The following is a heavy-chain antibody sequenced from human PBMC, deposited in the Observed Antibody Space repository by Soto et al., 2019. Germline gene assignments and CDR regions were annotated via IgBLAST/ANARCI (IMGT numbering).Heavy chain of an antibody. J-gene: IGHJ4*02. Sequence: QVQLVQSGAEVKEPGASVKVSCKASGYTFTSYALHWVRQAPGQRLEWMGLINAGSGNTIFSQKFQGRVTITRDTPASTAYMELSSLTSEDTAVYYCASRGGSSGATPYWGQGTLVTVSS. D-gene: IGHD3-22*01. V-gene: IGHV1-3*01. CDR3: ASRGGSSGATPY. CDR2: INAGSGNT. CDR1: GYTFTSYA.